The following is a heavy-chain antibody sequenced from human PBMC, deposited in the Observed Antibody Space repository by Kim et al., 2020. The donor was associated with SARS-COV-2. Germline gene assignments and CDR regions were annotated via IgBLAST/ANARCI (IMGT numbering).Heavy chain of an antibody. CDR3: ARGQLGYWYFDL. J-gene: IGHJ2*01. Sequence: ASVKVSCKASGYTFTNYYTHWVRQAPGQGLEWMGMITPLGGTTSYSQEFQGRITLTRDTSTSTVYMDVSRLGSDDTAVYYCARGQLGYWYFDLWGRGTLVTVSP. CDR2: ITPLGGTT. D-gene: IGHD1-26*01. CDR1: GYTFTNYY. V-gene: IGHV1-46*01.